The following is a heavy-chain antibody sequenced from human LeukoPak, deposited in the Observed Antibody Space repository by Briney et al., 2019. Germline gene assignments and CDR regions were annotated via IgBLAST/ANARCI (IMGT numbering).Heavy chain of an antibody. Sequence: PSETLSLTCAVYGGSFSGYYWSWIRQPPGKGLEWIGEINHSGSTNYNPSLKSRVTISVDTSKNQFSLKLSFVTAADTAVYYCARIEYSSSYDYWGQGTLVTVSS. CDR3: ARIEYSSSYDY. V-gene: IGHV4-34*01. CDR2: INHSGST. CDR1: GGSFSGYY. J-gene: IGHJ4*02. D-gene: IGHD6-6*01.